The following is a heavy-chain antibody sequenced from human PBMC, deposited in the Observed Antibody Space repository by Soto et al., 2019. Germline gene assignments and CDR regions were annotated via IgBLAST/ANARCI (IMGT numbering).Heavy chain of an antibody. Sequence: GGSLRLSCAASGFTFSSYAMSWVRQAPGKGLEWVSAISGSGGSTYYADSVKGRFTISRDNSKNTLYLQMNSLRAEDTAVYYRAKSRRARHFLAPFDYWGQGTLVTVSS. J-gene: IGHJ4*02. CDR1: GFTFSSYA. V-gene: IGHV3-23*01. CDR3: AKSRRARHFLAPFDY. CDR2: ISGSGGST. D-gene: IGHD3-3*02.